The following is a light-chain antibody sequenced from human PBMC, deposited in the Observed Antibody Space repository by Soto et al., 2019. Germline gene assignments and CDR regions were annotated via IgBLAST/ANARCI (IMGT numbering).Light chain of an antibody. Sequence: QSALTQPASVSGSPGQSITISCTGTTSDVGGYNYVSWYRQHPGKAPKLMIYDVSNRPSGVSNRFSGSKSGNTASLTISGLQAEDEADYYCTSFTSASTQVFGGGTKLTVL. J-gene: IGLJ2*01. V-gene: IGLV2-14*01. CDR2: DVS. CDR1: TSDVGGYNY. CDR3: TSFTSASTQV.